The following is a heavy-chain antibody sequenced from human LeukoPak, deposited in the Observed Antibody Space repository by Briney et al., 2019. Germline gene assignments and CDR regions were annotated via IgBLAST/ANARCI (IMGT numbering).Heavy chain of an antibody. Sequence: GRSLRLSCAASRFTFSSYAMHWVRQAPGKGLEWVAVISYDGSNKYYADSVKGRFTISRDNSKNTLYLQMNSLRAEDTAAYYCARGTRSLRYFDWLLYDDYWGQGTLVTVSS. D-gene: IGHD3-9*01. J-gene: IGHJ4*02. CDR3: ARGTRSLRYFDWLLYDDY. CDR2: ISYDGSNK. CDR1: RFTFSSYA. V-gene: IGHV3-30*04.